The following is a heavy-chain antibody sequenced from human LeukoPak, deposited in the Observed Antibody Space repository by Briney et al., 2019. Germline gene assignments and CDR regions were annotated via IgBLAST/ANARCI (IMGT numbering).Heavy chain of an antibody. CDR1: GGSISNDY. J-gene: IGHJ4*02. Sequence: SETLSLTRTVSGGSISNDYWSWIRQPAGKGLEWIGRIYISGSTNYNSSFKSRVAMSIDASKNEFSLKLSSVTAADTAVYYCARDSPPFDQWGQGTLVTVFS. CDR2: IYISGST. CDR3: ARDSPPFDQ. V-gene: IGHV4-4*07.